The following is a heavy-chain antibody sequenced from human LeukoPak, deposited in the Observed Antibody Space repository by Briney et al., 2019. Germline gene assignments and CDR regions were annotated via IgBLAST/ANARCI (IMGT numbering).Heavy chain of an antibody. CDR2: IYYSGST. V-gene: IGHV4-59*01. D-gene: IGHD2-8*01. CDR1: GGSISSYY. Sequence: SETLSLTCTVSGGSISSYYWSWIRQPPGKGLEWIGYIYYSGSTSYNPSLKSRVTISVDTSKNQFSLKLSSVTAADTAVYYCARGVFQYGMDVWGQGTTVTVSS. CDR3: ARGVFQYGMDV. J-gene: IGHJ6*02.